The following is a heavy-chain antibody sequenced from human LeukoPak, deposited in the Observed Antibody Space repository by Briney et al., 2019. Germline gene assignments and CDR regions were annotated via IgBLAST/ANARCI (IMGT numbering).Heavy chain of an antibody. CDR3: ARDFKSSERRVVVVTFDY. Sequence: PGGSLRLSCAPSGFTFYDYGMSCVRQAPGKGLEWVSGINWNGGSTVYAESVKGRFTISRDTAKSSLYLHMNSLRAEDTALYYCARDFKSSERRVVVVTFDYWGQGTLVTVPS. V-gene: IGHV3-20*04. CDR2: INWNGGST. CDR1: GFTFYDYG. J-gene: IGHJ4*02. D-gene: IGHD2-15*01.